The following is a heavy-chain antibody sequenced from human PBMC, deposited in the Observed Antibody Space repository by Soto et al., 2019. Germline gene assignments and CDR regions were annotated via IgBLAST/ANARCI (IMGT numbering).Heavy chain of an antibody. V-gene: IGHV1-69*13. J-gene: IGHJ4*02. Sequence: GAPVTVSCTASVVTFNMQDMRWVRQAPGQGLEWMGGIIPMFGTPHYAEKFQDRVTITADESTGTAYLELSSLTSEDTAVYYCATSEGRDGYSFDYWGPGTLVTVSS. CDR3: ATSEGRDGYSFDY. CDR1: VVTFNMQD. CDR2: IIPMFGTP. D-gene: IGHD5-18*01.